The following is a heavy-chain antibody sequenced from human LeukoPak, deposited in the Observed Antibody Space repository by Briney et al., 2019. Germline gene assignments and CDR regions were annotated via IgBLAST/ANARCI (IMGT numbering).Heavy chain of an antibody. D-gene: IGHD3-22*01. Sequence: GGSLRLSCAASGFTLSDYYMSWIRQAPGKGLEWVSYISSSGSTIYYADSVKGRFTISRDNAKNSLYLQMNSLRAEDTAVYYCARDLNYDSTYFDYWGQGTLVTVSS. CDR2: ISSSGSTI. V-gene: IGHV3-11*01. J-gene: IGHJ4*02. CDR3: ARDLNYDSTYFDY. CDR1: GFTLSDYY.